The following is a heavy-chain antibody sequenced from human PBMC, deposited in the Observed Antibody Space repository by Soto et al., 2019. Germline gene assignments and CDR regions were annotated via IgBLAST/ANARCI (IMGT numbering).Heavy chain of an antibody. CDR2: IRNKGNNYAT. J-gene: IGHJ4*02. D-gene: IGHD5-18*01. CDR1: GFTFSDSA. Sequence: EVQLVESGGGLVQPGGSLKLSCAASGFTFSDSAMHWVRQASGKGLEWVGRIRNKGNNYATAYTASVKGRFTISRDDSKNTVYRQMNSLKSDDTAVYYCTSRRDWTAVDPLDYWGLGTLVTVSS. V-gene: IGHV3-73*02. CDR3: TSRRDWTAVDPLDY.